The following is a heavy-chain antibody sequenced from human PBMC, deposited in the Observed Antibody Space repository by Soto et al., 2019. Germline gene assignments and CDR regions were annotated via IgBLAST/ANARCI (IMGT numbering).Heavy chain of an antibody. CDR2: ISYDGSDK. CDR3: AKGLGELSPESFDY. J-gene: IGHJ4*02. CDR1: GFTFSYYA. V-gene: IGHV3-30*18. D-gene: IGHD3-16*02. Sequence: QVQLAESGGGVVQPGRSLRLSCAASGFTFSYYAMHWVRQAPGKGLEWVAVISYDGSDKYYADSVKGRFTISRDNSKNTLNLQMNSLRADDTAVYYCAKGLGELSPESFDYWGQGTLITVSS.